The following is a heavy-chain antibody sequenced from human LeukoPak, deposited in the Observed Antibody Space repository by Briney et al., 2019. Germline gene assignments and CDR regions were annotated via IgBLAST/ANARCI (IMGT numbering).Heavy chain of an antibody. CDR1: GFTFGDYA. CDR3: ARAVGASDAFDI. CDR2: IRSKAYGGTT. J-gene: IGHJ3*02. Sequence: GGSLRLSCTASGFTFGDYAMSWVRPAPRKGLELVGFIRSKAYGGTTEYAASVKGRFTISRDDSKSIAYLQMNSLRAGDTAVYYCARAVGASDAFDIWGQGTMVTVSS. V-gene: IGHV3-49*04. D-gene: IGHD1-26*01.